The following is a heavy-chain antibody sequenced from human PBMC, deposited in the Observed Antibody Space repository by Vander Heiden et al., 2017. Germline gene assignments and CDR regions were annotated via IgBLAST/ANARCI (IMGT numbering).Heavy chain of an antibody. V-gene: IGHV3-23*01. Sequence: EVQLLESGGGLVQPGGSLRLSCAASGFTFSSYAMSWVRQAQGKGLEWVSAISTRGESTYYADSVKGRFTIPRDNSKNTLYLQMNSLRVEDTAVYYCAKRSPVGGDYFDYWGQGTLVTVSS. CDR2: ISTRGEST. CDR3: AKRSPVGGDYFDY. D-gene: IGHD2-15*01. J-gene: IGHJ4*02. CDR1: GFTFSSYA.